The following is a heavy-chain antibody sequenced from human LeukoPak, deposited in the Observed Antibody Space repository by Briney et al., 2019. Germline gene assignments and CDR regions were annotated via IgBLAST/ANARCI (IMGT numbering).Heavy chain of an antibody. J-gene: IGHJ4*02. CDR2: INHSGST. D-gene: IGHD6-19*01. V-gene: IGHV4-34*01. CDR3: ARGKRRGGWYAFDT. Sequence: PSETLSLTCAVYGGSFSGYYWSWIRQPPGKGLEWIGEINHSGSTNYNPSLKSRATISVDTSKNQFSLKLSSVTAADTAVYYCARGKRRGGWYAFDTWGQGTLVTVSS. CDR1: GGSFSGYY.